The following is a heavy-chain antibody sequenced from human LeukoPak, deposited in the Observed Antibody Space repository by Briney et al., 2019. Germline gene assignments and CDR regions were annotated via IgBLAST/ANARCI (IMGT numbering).Heavy chain of an antibody. J-gene: IGHJ4*02. Sequence: GRSLRLSCAASGFMFRYYAVHWVSQAPGRGLEWVAVVSFDGAHKYYAEFVKGRFTISKDNYNNTLFLQMDSLRLKDTDLYYCVRARAGGLDYWGQGTLVTVSS. CDR2: VSFDGAHK. V-gene: IGHV3-30*04. D-gene: IGHD3-16*01. CDR1: GFMFRYYA. CDR3: VRARAGGLDY.